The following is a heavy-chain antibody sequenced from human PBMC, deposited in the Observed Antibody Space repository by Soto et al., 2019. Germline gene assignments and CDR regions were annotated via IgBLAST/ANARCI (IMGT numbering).Heavy chain of an antibody. CDR3: AGEYCTSTSWYGVDY. Sequence: QVQLAQSGAEVKMPGASVKVSCKASGDTFTTYGISWVRQAPGQGLEWMGWISGYNDNTKYTQKFQGRVIMTVDTSTGTAYMALRSLTSDDTAMYYCAGEYCTSTSWYGVDYWGQGTLVTVSS. CDR2: ISGYNDNT. D-gene: IGHD2-2*01. V-gene: IGHV1-18*01. J-gene: IGHJ4*02. CDR1: GDTFTTYG.